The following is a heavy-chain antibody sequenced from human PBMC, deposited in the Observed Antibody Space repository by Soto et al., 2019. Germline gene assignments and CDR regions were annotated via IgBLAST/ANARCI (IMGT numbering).Heavy chain of an antibody. CDR1: GGSISSGAYY. V-gene: IGHV4-31*03. Sequence: SETLSLTCTVSGGSISSGAYYWSWIRQHPGKGLEWIGYIYYSGSTYYNPPLESRVTLSVDTSRNQFSLKVSSVTAADTAVYYCARANYFDSSGPFDYWGPGTLVTVSS. CDR2: IYYSGST. CDR3: ARANYFDSSGPFDY. D-gene: IGHD3-22*01. J-gene: IGHJ4*02.